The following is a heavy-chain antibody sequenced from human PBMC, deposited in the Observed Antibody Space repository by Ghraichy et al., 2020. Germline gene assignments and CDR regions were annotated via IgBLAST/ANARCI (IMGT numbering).Heavy chain of an antibody. Sequence: SETLSLTCAVYGGSFSGYYWSWIRQPPGKGLEWIGEINHSGSTNYNPSLKSRVTISVDTSKNQFSLKLSSVTAADTAVYYCARSIETWGQGTLVTVSS. V-gene: IGHV4-34*01. CDR2: INHSGST. D-gene: IGHD6-6*01. J-gene: IGHJ5*02. CDR1: GGSFSGYY. CDR3: ARSIET.